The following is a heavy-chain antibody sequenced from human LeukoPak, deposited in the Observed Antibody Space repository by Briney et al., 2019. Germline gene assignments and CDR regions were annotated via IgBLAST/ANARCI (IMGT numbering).Heavy chain of an antibody. D-gene: IGHD4/OR15-4a*01. CDR3: ARASLGGRDYHLDS. Sequence: GGSLRLSCAASGFTFSTYWMHWVRQAPGKGLVWVARVSREGSRTTYADSVKGRFTISRDNDRNTLYLQMNSLRVEDTAVYYCARASLGGRDYHLDSWGQGTLVAVSS. CDR2: VSREGSRT. V-gene: IGHV3-74*03. CDR1: GFTFSTYW. J-gene: IGHJ4*02.